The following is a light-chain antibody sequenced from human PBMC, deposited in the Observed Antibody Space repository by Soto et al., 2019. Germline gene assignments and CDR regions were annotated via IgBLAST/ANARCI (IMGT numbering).Light chain of an antibody. CDR2: DAS. CDR1: QSVSSY. CDR3: QQRSNWPPT. J-gene: IGKJ3*01. Sequence: EMVLSQSPANLSLSPGERATLSCRASQSVSSYLAWYQQKPGQAPRLLIYDASNRATGIPARFSGSGSGTDFTLTISSLEPEDFAVYYCQQRSNWPPTFGPGTRWIA. V-gene: IGKV3-11*01.